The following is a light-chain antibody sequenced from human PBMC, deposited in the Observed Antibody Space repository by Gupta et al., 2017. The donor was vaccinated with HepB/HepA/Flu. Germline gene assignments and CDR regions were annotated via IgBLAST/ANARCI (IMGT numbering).Light chain of an antibody. V-gene: IGLV8-61*01. CDR1: SGSVSTSYY. Sequence: QTVVTQEPSFSVSPVGTVTLPCGLSSGSVSTSYYPSLYQQTPGQAPRTLIYSTNTRSSGVPDRFSGSILGNKAALTITGAQADDESDYYCVLYMGRGIWVFGGGTKLTVL. CDR3: VLYMGRGIWV. CDR2: STN. J-gene: IGLJ3*02.